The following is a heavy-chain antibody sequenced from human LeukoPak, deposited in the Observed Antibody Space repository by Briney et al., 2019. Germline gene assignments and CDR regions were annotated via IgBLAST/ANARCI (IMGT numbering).Heavy chain of an antibody. CDR1: GFTFSDYY. J-gene: IGHJ4*02. V-gene: IGHV3-11*04. CDR2: ISNSGTAI. CDR3: ARDGWIAARFVDY. Sequence: GGSLRLSCAASGFTFSDYYMSWIRQAPGKGLEWVSSISNSGTAIYYADSVKGRFTISRDNAKISLYLQMNSLGAGDTAVYYCARDGWIAARFVDYWGQGTLVTVSS. D-gene: IGHD6-6*01.